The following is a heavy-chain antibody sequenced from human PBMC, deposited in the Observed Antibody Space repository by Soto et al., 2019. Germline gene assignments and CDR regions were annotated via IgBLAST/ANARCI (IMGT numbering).Heavy chain of an antibody. Sequence: TLSLTCSVSGGSMNDVTHYWALIRQPPGKGLEWIATTYYTGSTHYNSSLKSRATISVDTSQNQFSLELTSVTAADTAVYHCASARYFGVDVWGHGTTVTVS. CDR3: ASARYFGVDV. D-gene: IGHD5-18*01. CDR1: GGSMNDVTHY. CDR2: TYYTGST. V-gene: IGHV4-39*01. J-gene: IGHJ6*02.